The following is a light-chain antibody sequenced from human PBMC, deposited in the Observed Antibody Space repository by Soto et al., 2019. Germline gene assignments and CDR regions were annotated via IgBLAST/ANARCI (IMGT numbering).Light chain of an antibody. CDR3: QQSYSTTEYT. CDR1: QSISSY. Sequence: DIQMTQSPSSLSASVGDRVTITCRASQSISSYLNWYQQKPGKAPKLLIYAASSLQSGVPSRFSGSGSGTDFTLTISSLQPEDFATYYCQQSYSTTEYTFGQGTKVDIK. CDR2: AAS. J-gene: IGKJ2*01. V-gene: IGKV1-39*01.